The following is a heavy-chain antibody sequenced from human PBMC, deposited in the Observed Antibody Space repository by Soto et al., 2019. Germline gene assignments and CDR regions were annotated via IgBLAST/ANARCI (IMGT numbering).Heavy chain of an antibody. J-gene: IGHJ6*03. V-gene: IGHV3-23*01. CDR2: ISGSGGST. Sequence: GGSLRLSCAASGFTFSSYAMSWVRQAPGKGLEWVSAISGSGGSTYYADSVKGRFTISRDNSKNTLYLQMNSLRAEDTAVYYCAKNRKEIVVPTHSYMDVWGKGTTVTVSS. D-gene: IGHD2-2*01. CDR3: AKNRKEIVVPTHSYMDV. CDR1: GFTFSSYA.